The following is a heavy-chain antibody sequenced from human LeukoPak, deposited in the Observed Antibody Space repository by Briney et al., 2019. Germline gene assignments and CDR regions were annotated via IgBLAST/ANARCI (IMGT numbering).Heavy chain of an antibody. V-gene: IGHV4-4*02. D-gene: IGHD4-23*01. CDR1: GGSISISNSNW. Sequence: PSETLSLTCAVSGGSISISNSNWWSWVRQPPGKGLEWIGEIYHSSITNYNPSLKSRVTISVDKSKNQFSLKLSSVTAADTAVYYCARDLHGGNSFTSDWYFDLWGRGTLVTVSS. CDR2: IYHSSIT. J-gene: IGHJ2*01. CDR3: ARDLHGGNSFTSDWYFDL.